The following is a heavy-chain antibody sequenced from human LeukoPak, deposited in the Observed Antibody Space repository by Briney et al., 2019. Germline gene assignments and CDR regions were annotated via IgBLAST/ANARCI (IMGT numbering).Heavy chain of an antibody. CDR3: ARSPMIVVYYYMDV. CDR1: GFTFSDYY. V-gene: IGHV3-11*01. D-gene: IGHD3-22*01. J-gene: IGHJ6*03. Sequence: GSLRLSCAASGFTFSDYYMSWIRQAPGKGPEWVSYISSSGSTIYYADSVKGRFTISRDNAKNSLYLQMNNLRAEDTAVYYCARSPMIVVYYYMDVWGKGTTVTVSS. CDR2: ISSSGSTI.